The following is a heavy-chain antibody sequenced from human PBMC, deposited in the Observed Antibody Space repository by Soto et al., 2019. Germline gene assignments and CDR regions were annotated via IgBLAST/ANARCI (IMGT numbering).Heavy chain of an antibody. CDR3: ARLMGTSFDL. Sequence: PGGSLRLSCAASGVSFSDHFMDWIRQAPGKGLEWVGRARNKVNGYTIAYAASVRGRFIISRDDSKNSLYLQMNSLKTEDTAVYFCARLMGTSFDLWGQGTLVTVSS. J-gene: IGHJ4*02. V-gene: IGHV3-72*01. D-gene: IGHD2-8*01. CDR2: ARNKVNGYTI. CDR1: GVSFSDHF.